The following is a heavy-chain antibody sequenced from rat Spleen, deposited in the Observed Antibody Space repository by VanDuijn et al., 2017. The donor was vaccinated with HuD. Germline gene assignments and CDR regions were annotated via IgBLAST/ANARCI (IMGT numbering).Heavy chain of an antibody. V-gene: IGHV5-27*01. D-gene: IGHD1-6*01. CDR1: GFTFSNYY. CDR3: ARHGYTTDYLNWFAY. Sequence: EVQLVESGGGLVQPGRSLKLSCAASGFTFSNYYMAWVRQAPTKGLEWVAYISTGGGSTYYRDSVKGRFAISRDTAKSTLYLQMDSLRSEDTATYYCARHGYTTDYLNWFAYWGQGTLVTVSS. CDR2: ISTGGGST. J-gene: IGHJ3*01.